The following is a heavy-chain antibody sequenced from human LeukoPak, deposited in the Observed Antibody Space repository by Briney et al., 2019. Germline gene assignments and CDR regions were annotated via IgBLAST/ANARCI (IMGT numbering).Heavy chain of an antibody. CDR1: GYTFTSYN. V-gene: IGHV1-46*01. D-gene: IGHD6-13*01. CDR2: INPSGGST. Sequence: ASVKVSCKASGYTFTSYNIHRGRDAPGPGLERRGIINPSGGSTSYAQKFQGRVTMTRDTSTSTVYMELSSLRSEDTAVYYCATGAGIAAAGPKADYWGQGTLVTVSS. CDR3: ATGAGIAAAGPKADY. J-gene: IGHJ4*02.